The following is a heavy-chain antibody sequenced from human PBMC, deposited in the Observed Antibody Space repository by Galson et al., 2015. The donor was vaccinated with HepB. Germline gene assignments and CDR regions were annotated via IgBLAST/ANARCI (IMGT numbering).Heavy chain of an antibody. CDR1: GLTLVSYS. V-gene: IGHV3-48*01. CDR2: ISSGGTR. J-gene: IGHJ6*02. Sequence: SLRLSCAPSGLTLVSYSMNWVRQAPGKGPEWVAYISSGGTRYYADSVKGRFIISRDNARNSLFLHMNRLRAEDTAVYYCARNPASYDYFSMDVWGQGTTVIVSS. CDR3: ARNPASYDYFSMDV.